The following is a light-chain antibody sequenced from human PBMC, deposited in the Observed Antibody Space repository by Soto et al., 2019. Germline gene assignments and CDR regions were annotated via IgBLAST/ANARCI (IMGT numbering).Light chain of an antibody. CDR1: RSLVFRDGNTY. V-gene: IGKV2-30*01. J-gene: IGKJ1*01. CDR3: MQSIDWPWT. CDR2: NVS. Sequence: VLTQSPLSVSVTVGQPASISCRTSRSLVFRDGNTYLHWFQQRPGQSPRRLIENVSNRDSGVPDRFTGSGSGTDFTLEISRVEAEDVGMYYCMQSIDWPWTFGQGTKVEIK.